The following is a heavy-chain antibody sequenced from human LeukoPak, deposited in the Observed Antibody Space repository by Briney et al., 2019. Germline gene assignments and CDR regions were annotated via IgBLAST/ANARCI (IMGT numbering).Heavy chain of an antibody. Sequence: GGSLRLSCAASGFTFSSHVMHWVRRAPGKGLEWVAVISSDGSSKYYADSVKGRFTISRDNSKNSLYLQMKSLRAEGTAVYYCAREGTTIVVALDYWGQGTLVTVSS. V-gene: IGHV3-30-3*01. J-gene: IGHJ4*02. CDR1: GFTFSSHV. CDR3: AREGTTIVVALDY. CDR2: ISSDGSSK. D-gene: IGHD3-22*01.